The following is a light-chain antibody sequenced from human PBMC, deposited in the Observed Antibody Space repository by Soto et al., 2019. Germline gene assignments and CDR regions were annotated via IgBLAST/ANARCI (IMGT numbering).Light chain of an antibody. J-gene: IGKJ4*01. CDR3: QQSANTPLT. CDR1: QSISRY. Sequence: DIQMTQSPSSLSASVGDRVTITCRASQSISRYLNWYQQKPGKAPKLLIYDTSSLQSGVPTRFSGSGSGTDFTLTVSSLQPEDFATYYCQQSANTPLTFGGGTKVEIK. CDR2: DTS. V-gene: IGKV1-39*01.